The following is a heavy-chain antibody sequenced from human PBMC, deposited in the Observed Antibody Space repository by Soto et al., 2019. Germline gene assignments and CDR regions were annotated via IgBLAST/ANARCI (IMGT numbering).Heavy chain of an antibody. CDR2: MNPNSGNT. V-gene: IGHV1-8*01. Sequence: QVQLVQSGAEVKKPGASVKVSCKASGYTFTSYDINWVRQATGQGLEWMGWMNPNSGNTGYAQKFQGRVTMTRNTSISTAYMELSSLRYEDTAVYYCARSPTVGYCSGGSCYSDAFDIWGQGTMVTVSS. CDR3: ARSPTVGYCSGGSCYSDAFDI. J-gene: IGHJ3*02. CDR1: GYTFTSYD. D-gene: IGHD2-15*01.